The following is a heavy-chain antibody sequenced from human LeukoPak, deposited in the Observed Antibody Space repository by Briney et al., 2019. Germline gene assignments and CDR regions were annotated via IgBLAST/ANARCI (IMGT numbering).Heavy chain of an antibody. CDR2: INWNGGST. V-gene: IGHV3-20*04. J-gene: IGHJ4*02. Sequence: PGGSLRLSCAASGFTFDDYGMSWVRQAPGKGLDWVSGINWNGGSTGYADSVKGRFTISRDNAKNSLYLQMNSLRAEDTALSYCASTRELLPARFDYWGQGTLVTVSS. D-gene: IGHD1-26*01. CDR3: ASTRELLPARFDY. CDR1: GFTFDDYG.